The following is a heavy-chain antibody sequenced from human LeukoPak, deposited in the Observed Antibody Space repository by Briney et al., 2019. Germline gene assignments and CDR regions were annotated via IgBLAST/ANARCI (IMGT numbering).Heavy chain of an antibody. J-gene: IGHJ4*02. CDR1: GYTFTGYY. V-gene: IGHV1-2*02. Sequence: ASVKVSCKASGYTFTGYYMHWVRQAPGQGLEWMGWINPNSGGTNYAQKLQGRVTMTRDTSISTAYMELTRLRSDDTAVYYCARDGSVAGSFDYWDQGTLVTVSS. CDR3: ARDGSVAGSFDY. D-gene: IGHD6-19*01. CDR2: INPNSGGT.